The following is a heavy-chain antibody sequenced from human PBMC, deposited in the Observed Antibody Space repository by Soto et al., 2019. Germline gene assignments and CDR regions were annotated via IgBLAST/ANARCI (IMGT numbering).Heavy chain of an antibody. D-gene: IGHD3-10*01. CDR3: ARTEIAFGELSIRWFDP. V-gene: IGHV4-30-2*01. J-gene: IGHJ5*02. CDR1: GGSISSGGYS. Sequence: SETLSLTCAVSGGSISSGGYSWSWIRQPPGKGLEWIGYIYHSGSTYYNPSLKSRVTISVDRSKNQFSLKLSSVTAADTAVYYCARTEIAFGELSIRWFDPWGQGTLVTVSS. CDR2: IYHSGST.